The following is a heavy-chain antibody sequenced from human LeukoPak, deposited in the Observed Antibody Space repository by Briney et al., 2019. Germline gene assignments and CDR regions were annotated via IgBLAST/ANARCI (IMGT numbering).Heavy chain of an antibody. V-gene: IGHV3-7*03. CDR3: TRFNSGYDGNFDY. D-gene: IGHD5-12*01. CDR1: GFTFSVYY. CDR2: MNQDGSER. Sequence: GGSLRLSCEASGFTFSVYYMTWVRQVPGKGLEWVANMNQDGSERNYVDSVKGRFTISRDNAEKSLYLQMNSLKTEDTAVYYCTRFNSGYDGNFDYWGQGTLVTVSS. J-gene: IGHJ4*02.